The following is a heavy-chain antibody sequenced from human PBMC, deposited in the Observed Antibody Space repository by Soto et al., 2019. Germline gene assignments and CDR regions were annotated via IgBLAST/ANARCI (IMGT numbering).Heavy chain of an antibody. Sequence: SGKVSCKAFGVTFSSYTISWVRQAPGQGLEWMGRIIPILGIANYAQKFQGRVTITADKSTSTAYMELSSLRSEDTAVYYGARDRRIAARQPPNQGYYYYYSMDVWGKGTTVTVP. CDR3: ARDRRIAARQPPNQGYYYYYSMDV. V-gene: IGHV1-69*04. D-gene: IGHD6-6*01. J-gene: IGHJ6*03. CDR1: GVTFSSYT. CDR2: IIPILGIA.